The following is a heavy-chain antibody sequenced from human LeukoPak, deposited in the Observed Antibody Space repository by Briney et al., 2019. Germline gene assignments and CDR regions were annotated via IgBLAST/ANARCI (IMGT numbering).Heavy chain of an antibody. CDR1: RYTFTGYY. Sequence: ASVKVSCKASRYTFTGYYMHWVRQAPGQGLEWMGWINPNSGGTNYAQKFQGRVTMTRDTSISTAYMELSRLRSDDTAVYYCARYSGSLDAFDIWGQGTMVTVSS. CDR3: ARYSGSLDAFDI. CDR2: INPNSGGT. J-gene: IGHJ3*02. D-gene: IGHD1-26*01. V-gene: IGHV1-2*02.